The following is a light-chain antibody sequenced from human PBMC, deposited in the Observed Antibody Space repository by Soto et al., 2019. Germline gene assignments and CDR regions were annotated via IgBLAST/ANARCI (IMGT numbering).Light chain of an antibody. Sequence: QSALTQPASVSGSPGQSITISCTGTSSDVGGYNWVSWYQQHPGKAPKVMIYDVSNRPSGVSNRFSCSKSGNTASLTISGLQAEDEADYYCSSYTSSSTRVFGGGTKLTVL. CDR3: SSYTSSSTRV. V-gene: IGLV2-14*01. CDR2: DVS. J-gene: IGLJ2*01. CDR1: SSDVGGYNW.